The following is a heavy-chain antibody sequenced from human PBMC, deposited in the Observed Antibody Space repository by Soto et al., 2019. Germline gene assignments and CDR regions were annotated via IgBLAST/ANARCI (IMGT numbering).Heavy chain of an antibody. D-gene: IGHD3-10*01. CDR1: GFSFSSFS. J-gene: IGHJ4*02. CDR2: ISGGSTTT. Sequence: EVHLVESGGDLIQPGGSLRLSCAASGFSFSSFSMNWVRQAPGKGLEWVSYISGGSTTTYYADSVKGRFTISRDDAKNSQHLQMNSLQAEDTAVYYCARLGDYGSGSYWGQGTLVTVSS. V-gene: IGHV3-48*04. CDR3: ARLGDYGSGSY.